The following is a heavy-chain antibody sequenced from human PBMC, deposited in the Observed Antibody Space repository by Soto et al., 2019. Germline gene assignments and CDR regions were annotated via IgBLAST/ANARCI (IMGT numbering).Heavy chain of an antibody. CDR1: GGSISSGDYY. Sequence: QGQLQESGPGLVNPSQTLSLTCTVSGGSISSGDYYWSWIRQHPGKGLGWIGYIYYSGSTYYNPSLNSRVTISVDRSKNQFSLELSAVTAVATAVDYCARLWSGSRPGLDPGGHGNLVTVSS. CDR3: ARLWSGSRPGLDP. J-gene: IGHJ5*02. D-gene: IGHD3-3*01. V-gene: IGHV4-31*03. CDR2: IYYSGST.